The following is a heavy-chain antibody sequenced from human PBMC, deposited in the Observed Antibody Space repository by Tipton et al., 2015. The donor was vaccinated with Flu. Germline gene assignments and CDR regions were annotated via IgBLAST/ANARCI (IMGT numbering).Heavy chain of an antibody. CDR2: ICPGSP. J-gene: IGHJ5*01. CDR3: ARRTFSNYVSEPKNWFDF. D-gene: IGHD4-11*01. V-gene: IGHV4-38-2*02. CDR1: GYSIRSGYC. Sequence: LRLSCSVSGYSIRSGYCWGWVRRPPGKGLEWIGNICPGSPYYNPSLRSRVTMSVARSNDQFSLRLTSVTAADTAVYFCARRTFSNYVSEPKNWFDFWGQGTLVTVSS.